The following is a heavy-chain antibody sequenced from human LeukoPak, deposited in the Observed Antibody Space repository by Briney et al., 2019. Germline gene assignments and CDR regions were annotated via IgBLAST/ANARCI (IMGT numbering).Heavy chain of an antibody. V-gene: IGHV4-4*07. Sequence: SETLSLTCTVSGGSISSYYWSWIRQPAGKGLEWIGRIYTSGGTNYNPSLKSRVTMSVDTSKNQFSLMLSSVTAADTAVYYCAREAGVVVPRALDYWGQGTLVTVSS. CDR2: IYTSGGT. CDR3: AREAGVVVPRALDY. J-gene: IGHJ4*02. CDR1: GGSISSYY. D-gene: IGHD2-21*01.